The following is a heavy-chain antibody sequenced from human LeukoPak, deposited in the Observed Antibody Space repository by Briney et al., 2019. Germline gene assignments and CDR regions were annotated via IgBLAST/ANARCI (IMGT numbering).Heavy chain of an antibody. J-gene: IGHJ4*02. Sequence: GGSLRLSCAASGFNNSSYAVGRVRQAPAKGLEWVSVMSGSGGTTHYADSVKGRFTISRDNSKNTLYLQMNSLRAEDTAVYYCAKRGYYYDSSGYYYFDYWGQGTLVTVSS. V-gene: IGHV3-23*01. D-gene: IGHD3-22*01. CDR2: MSGSGGTT. CDR1: GFNNSSYA. CDR3: AKRGYYYDSSGYYYFDY.